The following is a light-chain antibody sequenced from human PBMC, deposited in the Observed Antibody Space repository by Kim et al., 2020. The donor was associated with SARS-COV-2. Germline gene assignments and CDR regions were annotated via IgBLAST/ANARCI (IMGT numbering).Light chain of an antibody. CDR3: AAWDDTLDGPV. CDR2: SNN. J-gene: IGLJ3*02. Sequence: GQSVSFSCSGSSSNIASNTVDWYKQLPGKAPKLLIYSNNQRPSGVPDRFSGSKSGTSASLAISGLHSEDEDDYYCAAWDDTLDGPVFGGGTQLTVL. CDR1: SSNIASNT. V-gene: IGLV1-44*01.